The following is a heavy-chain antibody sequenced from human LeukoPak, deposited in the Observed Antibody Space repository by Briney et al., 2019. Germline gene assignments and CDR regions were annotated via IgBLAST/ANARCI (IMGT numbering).Heavy chain of an antibody. CDR2: ISGSGGTT. CDR1: GFTFSTYA. V-gene: IGHV3-23*01. J-gene: IGHJ4*02. CDR3: AKFAWSSSSGSRGYYFDY. D-gene: IGHD6-6*01. Sequence: GGSLRLSCAASGFTFSTYAMSWVRQAPGKGLEWVSGISGSGGTTFYADSVKGRFTISRDNSKNTLYLQMNSLRAEDTAVYYCAKFAWSSSSGSRGYYFDYWGQGTLVTVSS.